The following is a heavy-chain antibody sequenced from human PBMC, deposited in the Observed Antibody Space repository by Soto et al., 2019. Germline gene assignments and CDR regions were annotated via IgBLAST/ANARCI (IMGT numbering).Heavy chain of an antibody. V-gene: IGHV5-51*01. CDR2: IYPGDSDT. Sequence: PGESLKISCKASGYSFTDYWIGSVRQMPGKGLEWMGIIYPGDSDTKYSPSFQGQVTMSADKSISTAYLQWNSLKASDTAMYYCARDGLSSSSSFEYWGQGTLVTVSS. CDR1: GYSFTDYW. CDR3: ARDGLSSSSSFEY. J-gene: IGHJ4*02. D-gene: IGHD6-6*01.